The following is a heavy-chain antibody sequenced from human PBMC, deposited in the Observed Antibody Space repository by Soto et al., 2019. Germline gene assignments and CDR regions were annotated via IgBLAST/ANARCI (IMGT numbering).Heavy chain of an antibody. CDR3: AKDKKWDTPNYLDN. CDR2: ISGSGGST. J-gene: IGHJ4*02. Sequence: EVQLLESGGGLVQPGESLRLSCAASGFTFSSSAMTWVRQAPGKELEWVSAISGSGGSTCYADSVKDRFTISRDNSKNTLYMEMNSLRAEDTDVYHCAKDKKWDTPNYLDNLGQGTLVTVSS. V-gene: IGHV3-23*01. CDR1: GFTFSSSA. D-gene: IGHD1-26*01.